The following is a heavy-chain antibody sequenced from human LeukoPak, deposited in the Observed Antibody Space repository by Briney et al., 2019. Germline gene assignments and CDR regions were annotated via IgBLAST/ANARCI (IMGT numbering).Heavy chain of an antibody. D-gene: IGHD6-19*01. CDR2: TIPIFGTA. Sequence: SVKVSCKASGYTFTGYYMHWVRQAPGQGLEWMGGTIPIFGTANYAQKFQGRVTITADESTSTAYMELSSLRSEDTAVYYCAREWGSSGWYGHGMDVWGQGTTVTVSS. J-gene: IGHJ6*02. V-gene: IGHV1-69*13. CDR3: AREWGSSGWYGHGMDV. CDR1: GYTFTGYY.